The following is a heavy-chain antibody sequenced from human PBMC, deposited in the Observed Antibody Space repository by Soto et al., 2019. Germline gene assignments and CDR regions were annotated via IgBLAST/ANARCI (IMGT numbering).Heavy chain of an antibody. V-gene: IGHV4-30-4*01. CDR2: IYYSGST. J-gene: IGHJ4*03. CDR3: SRASGFGELN. D-gene: IGHD3-10*01. Sequence: SETLSLTCTVSGGSISSGDYYWSWIRQPPGKGLEWIGYIYYSGSTYYNPSLKSRVTISVDTSKNQFSLKLSSVTAADTAVYYCSRASGFGELNWGQGAMVTVSS. CDR1: GGSISSGDYY.